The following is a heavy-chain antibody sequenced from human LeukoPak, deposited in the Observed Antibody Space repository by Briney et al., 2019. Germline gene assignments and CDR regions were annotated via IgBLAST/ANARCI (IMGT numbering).Heavy chain of an antibody. V-gene: IGHV4-59*01. J-gene: IGHJ4*02. D-gene: IGHD5-24*01. CDR1: GGSISSYY. CDR3: ARGGRWLQYYYFDY. CDR2: IYYSGST. Sequence: SETLSLTCTVSGGSISSYYWSWIRQPPGKGLEWIGYIYYSGSTNYNPSLKSRVTISVDTSKNQLSLKLSSVTAADTAVYYCARGGRWLQYYYFDYWGQGTLVTVSS.